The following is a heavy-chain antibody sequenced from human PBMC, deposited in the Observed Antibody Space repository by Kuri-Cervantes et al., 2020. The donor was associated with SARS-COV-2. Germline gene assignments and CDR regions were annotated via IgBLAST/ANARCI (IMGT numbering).Heavy chain of an antibody. CDR2: ISSSSSYI. CDR1: GFTFSSYS. CDR3: ARTFSGSYWGYFDY. D-gene: IGHD1-26*01. J-gene: IGHJ4*02. Sequence: GGSLRLSCAASGFTFSSYSMNWVRQAPGKGLEWVSSISSSSSYIYYADSVKGRLTISRDNSKNTLYLQMNSLRAEDTAVYYCARTFSGSYWGYFDYWGQRTLVTVSS. V-gene: IGHV3-21*01.